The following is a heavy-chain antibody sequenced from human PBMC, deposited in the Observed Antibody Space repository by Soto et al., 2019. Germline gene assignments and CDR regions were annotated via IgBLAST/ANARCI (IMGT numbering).Heavy chain of an antibody. Sequence: PGESLKISCNGSGYSFTSYWIGWVRQMPGKGLEWMGIIYPGDSDTRYSPSFQGQVTISADKSISTAYLQWSSLKASDTAMYYCASTGNPGYSSGWYAVYWGQGTLVTVSS. V-gene: IGHV5-51*01. D-gene: IGHD6-19*01. CDR1: GYSFTSYW. CDR3: ASTGNPGYSSGWYAVY. CDR2: IYPGDSDT. J-gene: IGHJ4*02.